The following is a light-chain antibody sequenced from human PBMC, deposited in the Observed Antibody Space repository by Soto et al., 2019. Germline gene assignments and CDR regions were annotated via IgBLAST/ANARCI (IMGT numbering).Light chain of an antibody. Sequence: QSALTQPASVSGSPGQAITISCTGTSSDVGGYNYVSWYQQHPGKAPKLMICDVSNRPSGASNRFSGSKSGNTASLTISGLQAEDGGEYCGSSDTSSRILLGGGTKLTVL. V-gene: IGLV2-14*01. CDR3: SSDTSSRIL. CDR1: SSDVGGYNY. J-gene: IGLJ2*01. CDR2: DVS.